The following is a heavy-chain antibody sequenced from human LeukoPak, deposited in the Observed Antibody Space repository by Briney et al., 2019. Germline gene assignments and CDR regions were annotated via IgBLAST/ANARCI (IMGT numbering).Heavy chain of an antibody. CDR2: INPNSGGT. CDR3: ARDPKSYYYYYMDV. J-gene: IGHJ6*03. V-gene: IGHV1-2*02. CDR1: GYTFTGYY. Sequence: GASVKVSCKASGYTFTGYYMHWVRQAPGQGLEWMGWINPNSGGTNYAQKFQGRVTMTRDTSISTAYMELSRLRSDDTAVYYCARDPKSYYYYYMDVWGKGTTVTVSS.